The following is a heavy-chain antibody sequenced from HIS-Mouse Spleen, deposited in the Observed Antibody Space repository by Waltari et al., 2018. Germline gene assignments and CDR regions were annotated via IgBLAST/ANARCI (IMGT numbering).Heavy chain of an antibody. CDR1: GFTFSSYG. V-gene: IGHV3-33*06. Sequence: QVQLVESGGGVVQPGRSLRLSCAASGFTFSSYGMHWVRQAPGKGLEWVAVIWYDGSNKYYADSVKGRFTISRDNSKNTLYLQMNSLRAEDTAVYYCAKETGGLGIHYFDYWGQGTLVTVSS. CDR3: AKETGGLGIHYFDY. J-gene: IGHJ4*02. D-gene: IGHD7-27*01. CDR2: IWYDGSNK.